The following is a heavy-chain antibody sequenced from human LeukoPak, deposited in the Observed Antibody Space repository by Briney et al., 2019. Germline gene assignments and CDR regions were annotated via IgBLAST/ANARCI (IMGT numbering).Heavy chain of an antibody. D-gene: IGHD3-10*01. J-gene: IGHJ3*02. Sequence: SLRRSCAASGFTFDDYAMHWVRQAPGKGLEWVSGISWNSGSIGYADSVKGRLTISRDNAKNTLYLQMNSLRAEDTAVYYCAREPMLGNTMDAFDIWGQGTMVTVSS. V-gene: IGHV3-9*01. CDR1: GFTFDDYA. CDR3: AREPMLGNTMDAFDI. CDR2: ISWNSGSI.